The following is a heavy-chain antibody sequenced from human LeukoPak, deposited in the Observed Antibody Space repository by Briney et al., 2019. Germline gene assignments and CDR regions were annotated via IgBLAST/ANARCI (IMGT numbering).Heavy chain of an antibody. CDR3: ARELPAVSHSFDY. CDR1: GASINSYY. J-gene: IGHJ4*02. D-gene: IGHD2-2*01. CDR2: KSTSGST. V-gene: IGHV4-4*07. Sequence: SETLSLTCNVSGASINSYYWTWIRQPAGKGLEWIGRKSTSGSTNYNPSLKSRVTMSVDTSRNQFSLRLNSVTAADTAVYYCARELPAVSHSFDYWGQGTLVTVSS.